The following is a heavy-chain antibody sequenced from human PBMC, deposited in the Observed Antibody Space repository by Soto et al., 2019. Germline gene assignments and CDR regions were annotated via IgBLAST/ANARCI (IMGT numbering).Heavy chain of an antibody. J-gene: IGHJ4*02. D-gene: IGHD3-22*01. Sequence: PGGFLRLSCAASGFTFSSYGMHWVRQAPGKGLEWVAVISYDGSNKYYADSVKGRFTISRDNSKNTLYLQMNSLRAEDTAVYYCAKDLGSGSAFDYWGQGTLVTVSS. V-gene: IGHV3-30*18. CDR2: ISYDGSNK. CDR3: AKDLGSGSAFDY. CDR1: GFTFSSYG.